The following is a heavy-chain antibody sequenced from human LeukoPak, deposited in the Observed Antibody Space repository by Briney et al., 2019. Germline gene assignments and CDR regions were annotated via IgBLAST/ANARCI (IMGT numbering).Heavy chain of an antibody. CDR1: GFIFRNYA. CDR3: AKWGDYDVLTGYYVSDF. V-gene: IGHV3-23*01. D-gene: IGHD3-9*01. Sequence: GGSLRLSCAASGFIFRNYAMSWVRQAPGKGLEWVSAITGSGDTTYYADSVKGRFTIPRDNSKNTLYVEMNTLRAEDTAVYYCAKWGDYDVLTGYYVSDFWGQGTLATVSS. J-gene: IGHJ4*02. CDR2: ITGSGDTT.